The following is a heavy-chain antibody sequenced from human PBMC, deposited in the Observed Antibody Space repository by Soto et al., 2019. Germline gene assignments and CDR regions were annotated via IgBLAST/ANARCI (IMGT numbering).Heavy chain of an antibody. Sequence: QVQLQESGPGLVKPSRTLSLTCTVSGGSISSGDYYWSWIRQPPGKGLEWIGYIYYSGSTFYNPSLKSRVTISVDTSKNQSSLKLSSVTAADTAVYYCAKSPSKRDYWYFDLWGRGTLVTVSS. CDR2: IYYSGST. CDR1: GGSISSGDYY. D-gene: IGHD2-2*01. J-gene: IGHJ2*01. V-gene: IGHV4-30-4*01. CDR3: AKSPSKRDYWYFDL.